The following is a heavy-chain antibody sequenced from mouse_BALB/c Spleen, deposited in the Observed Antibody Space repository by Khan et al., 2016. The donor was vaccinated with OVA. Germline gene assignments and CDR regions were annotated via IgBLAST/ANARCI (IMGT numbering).Heavy chain of an antibody. CDR1: GYTFTDYS. Sequence: QIQLVQSGPELKKPGETVKISCKASGYTFTDYSMQWVKQAPGKGLKWVGWINTETGEPTYADDFKGRFAFSLETSASTAYLQINSLKNEDTATYFFTRYDYGRWVLYAMAYWGQGTSVTVSS. D-gene: IGHD2-4*01. J-gene: IGHJ4*01. CDR3: TRYDYGRWVLYAMAY. CDR2: INTETGEP. V-gene: IGHV9-2-1*01.